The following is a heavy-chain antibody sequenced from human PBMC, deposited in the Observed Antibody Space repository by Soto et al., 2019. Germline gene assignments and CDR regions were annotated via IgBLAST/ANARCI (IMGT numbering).Heavy chain of an antibody. CDR2: IYDSGST. CDR3: ASNPSGGSWRNWVAP. J-gene: IGHJ5*02. CDR1: GGSVSTTSYY. D-gene: IGHD2-15*01. Sequence: TSATLPLTCTGSGGSVSTTSYYWFWIRQPPGMGLEWIGYIYDSGSTDYNPSLKSRVTISIDTSKNQFSLKLSSVTAADTAVYYCASNPSGGSWRNWVAPWGQGTMVTV. V-gene: IGHV4-61*01.